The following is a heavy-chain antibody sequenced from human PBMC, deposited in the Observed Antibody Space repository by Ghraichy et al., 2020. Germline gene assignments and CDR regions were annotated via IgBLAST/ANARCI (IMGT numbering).Heavy chain of an antibody. J-gene: IGHJ3*02. CDR2: INHSGST. Sequence: SETLSLTCAVYGGSFSGYYWSWIRQPPGKGLEWIGEINHSGSTNYNPSLKSRVTISVDTSKNQFSLKLSSVTAADTAVYYCARDFTIFGVVAHAFDIWGQGTMVTVSS. V-gene: IGHV4-34*01. CDR3: ARDFTIFGVVAHAFDI. D-gene: IGHD3-3*01. CDR1: GGSFSGYY.